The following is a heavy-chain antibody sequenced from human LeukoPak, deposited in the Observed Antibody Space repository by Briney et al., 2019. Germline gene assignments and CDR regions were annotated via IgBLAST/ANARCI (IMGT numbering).Heavy chain of an antibody. V-gene: IGHV1-8*01. D-gene: IGHD3-9*01. CDR3: ASGIILGLRYYDCRRRDSVEYLQH. CDR2: MNPNSGNT. Sequence: ASVKVSCKASGYTFTSYDINRVPQGTEQGLEWMGWMNPNSGNTGYAQKFQGRVTMTRNTSISTAYMELSSLRSEDTAVYYCASGIILGLRYYDCRRRDSVEYLQHRGQGALVTVSS. J-gene: IGHJ1*01. CDR1: GYTFTSYD.